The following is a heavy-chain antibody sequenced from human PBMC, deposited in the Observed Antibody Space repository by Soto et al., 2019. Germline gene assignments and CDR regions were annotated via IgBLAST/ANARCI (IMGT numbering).Heavy chain of an antibody. CDR3: AKDSLYYYDSSGPPGSLDY. D-gene: IGHD3-22*01. CDR1: GFTFSSYG. V-gene: IGHV3-30*18. Sequence: LRLSCAASGFTFSSYGMHWVRQAPGKGLEWVAVISYDGSNKYYADSVKGRFTISRDNSKNTLYLQMNSLRAEDTAVYYCAKDSLYYYDSSGPPGSLDYWGQGTLVTVS. CDR2: ISYDGSNK. J-gene: IGHJ4*02.